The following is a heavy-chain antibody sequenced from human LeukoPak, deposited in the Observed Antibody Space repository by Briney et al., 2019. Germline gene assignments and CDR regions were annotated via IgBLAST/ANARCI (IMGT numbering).Heavy chain of an antibody. D-gene: IGHD2-21*01. CDR2: INSDGSST. CDR1: GFTFSSYW. J-gene: IGHJ3*02. V-gene: IGHV3-74*01. Sequence: RSGVSLRLSCAASGFTFSSYWMHWVRQAPGKGLVWVSRINSDGSSTSYADSVKGRFTISRDNAKNTLYLQMNSLRAEDTAVYYCARDHDGLWAHDAFDIWGQGTMVTVSS. CDR3: ARDHDGLWAHDAFDI.